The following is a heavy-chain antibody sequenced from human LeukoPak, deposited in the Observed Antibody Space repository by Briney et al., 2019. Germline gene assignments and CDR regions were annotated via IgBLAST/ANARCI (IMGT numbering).Heavy chain of an antibody. CDR3: ARSKPSGSFSYYYGMDV. CDR2: RFYSGDT. V-gene: IGHV4-39*01. J-gene: IGHJ6*02. Sequence: PSETLSLTCTVSGGSFSTSSYYWGWIRQPPGKGLEWIGSRFYSGDTYYNPSLKSRVTISVDTSKKQFSLKLNSVTAADTAVYYCARSKPSGSFSYYYGMDVWGQGTTVTVSS. D-gene: IGHD1-26*01. CDR1: GGSFSTSSYY.